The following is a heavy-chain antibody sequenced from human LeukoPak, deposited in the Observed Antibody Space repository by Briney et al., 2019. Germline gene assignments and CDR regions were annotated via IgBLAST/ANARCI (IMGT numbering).Heavy chain of an antibody. D-gene: IGHD3-3*01. CDR2: INPNSGGT. Sequence: ASVKVSCKASGYTFTGYYMHWVRQAPGQGLEWMGWINPNSGGTNYAQKFQGRVTMTRDTSISTAYMELSRLGSDDTAVYYCARTRGVRFLARYYFDYWGQGTLVTVSS. J-gene: IGHJ4*02. CDR3: ARTRGVRFLARYYFDY. CDR1: GYTFTGYY. V-gene: IGHV1-2*02.